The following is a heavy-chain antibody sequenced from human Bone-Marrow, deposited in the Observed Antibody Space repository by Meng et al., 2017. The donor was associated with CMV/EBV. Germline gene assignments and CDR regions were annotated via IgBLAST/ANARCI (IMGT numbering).Heavy chain of an antibody. D-gene: IGHD3-3*01. J-gene: IGHJ4*02. V-gene: IGHV3-15*04. Sequence: GESLKISCAASGFTFSSAWMSWVRQVPGKGLECVGRIESYSDGGTTEYAAPVKGRFTISRDDSKKRLFLHMNSLKTEDTAVYYCTTDMAETITNVGGVITYFDHWGQGPLVTVSS. CDR1: GFTFSSAW. CDR2: IESYSDGGTT. CDR3: TTDMAETITNVGGVITYFDH.